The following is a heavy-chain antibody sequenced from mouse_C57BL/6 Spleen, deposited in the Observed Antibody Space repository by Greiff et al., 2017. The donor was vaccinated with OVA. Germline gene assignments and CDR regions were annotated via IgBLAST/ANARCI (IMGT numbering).Heavy chain of an antibody. CDR2: ISDGGSFT. Sequence: DVKLQESGGGLVKPGGSLKLSCAASGFTFSSYAMSWVRQTPEQRLEWVATISDGGSFTYYPDNVKGRFTSSRDNARNNLYLQMSHLKSEDTAMYYCARDRDNGYFTPFAYWGQGTLVTVSA. CDR1: GFTFSSYA. V-gene: IGHV5-4*01. J-gene: IGHJ3*01. D-gene: IGHD2-3*01. CDR3: ARDRDNGYFTPFAY.